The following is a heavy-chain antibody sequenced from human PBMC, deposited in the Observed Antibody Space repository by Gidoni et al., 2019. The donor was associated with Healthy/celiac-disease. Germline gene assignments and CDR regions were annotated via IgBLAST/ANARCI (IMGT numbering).Heavy chain of an antibody. CDR2: INHSGST. V-gene: IGHV4-34*01. J-gene: IGHJ4*02. Sequence: QVQLQQWGAGLLKPSETLSLTCAVYGGSFSGYYWSWIRQPPGKGLEWIGEINHSGSTNYNPSLKSRVTISVDTSKNQFSLKLSSVTAADTAVYYCALVTVTHLVDYWGQGTLVTVSS. CDR3: ALVTVTHLVDY. CDR1: GGSFSGYY. D-gene: IGHD4-17*01.